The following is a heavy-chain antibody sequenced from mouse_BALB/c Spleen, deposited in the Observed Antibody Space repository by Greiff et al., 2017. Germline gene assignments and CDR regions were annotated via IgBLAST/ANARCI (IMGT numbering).Heavy chain of an antibody. CDR2: ILPGSGST. CDR3: ARQRKDY. Sequence: QVQLQQSGAELMKPGASVKISCKATGYTFSSYWIEWVKQRPGHGLEWIGEILPGSGSTNYNEKFKGKATFTAATSSNTAYMQLISLTSEDAAVYYCARQRKDYWGQGTTLTVSS. J-gene: IGHJ2*01. V-gene: IGHV1-9*01. CDR1: GYTFSSYW.